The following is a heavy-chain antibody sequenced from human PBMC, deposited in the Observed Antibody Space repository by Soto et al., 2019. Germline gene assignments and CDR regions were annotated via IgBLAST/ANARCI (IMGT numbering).Heavy chain of an antibody. CDR1: GFTFSSYT. V-gene: IGHV3-23*01. J-gene: IGHJ4*02. CDR3: AKDLKGRWLTQFDY. Sequence: EVQLLESGGGLVQPGGSLRLSCAASGFTFSSYTMSWVRQAPGKGLEWVSAISGTGGSTYYADSVKGRFTISRDNSKSTLYLQMNSLRAEDTAVYYCAKDLKGRWLTQFDYWGQGTLVTVSS. CDR2: ISGTGGST. D-gene: IGHD6-19*01.